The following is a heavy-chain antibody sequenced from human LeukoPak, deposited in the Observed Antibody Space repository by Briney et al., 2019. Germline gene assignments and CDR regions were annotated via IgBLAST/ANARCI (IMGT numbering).Heavy chain of an antibody. CDR3: ARLLGPRFLEWPLDY. D-gene: IGHD3-3*01. J-gene: IGHJ4*02. CDR2: XXPGDSDT. CDR1: GYSFTSYW. V-gene: IGHV5-51*01. Sequence: GESLKISCKGSGYSFTSYWIGWVRQMPGKGLXXXXXXXPGDSDTRYSPSFQGQVTISADKSISTAYLQWSSLKASDTAMYYCARLLGPRFLEWPLDYWGQGTLVTVSS.